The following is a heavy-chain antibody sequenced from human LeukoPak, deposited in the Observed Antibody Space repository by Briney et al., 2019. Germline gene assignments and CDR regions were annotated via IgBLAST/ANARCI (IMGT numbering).Heavy chain of an antibody. CDR1: GGSISSYY. CDR2: IYYSGST. Sequence: KASETLSLTCTVSGGSISSYYWSWIRQPPGKGLEWIGYIYYSGSTNYNPSLKSRVTISVDTSKNQFSLKLSSVTAADTAVYYCATLYGSGSFVWFDPWGQGTLVTVSS. J-gene: IGHJ5*02. D-gene: IGHD3-10*01. CDR3: ATLYGSGSFVWFDP. V-gene: IGHV4-59*12.